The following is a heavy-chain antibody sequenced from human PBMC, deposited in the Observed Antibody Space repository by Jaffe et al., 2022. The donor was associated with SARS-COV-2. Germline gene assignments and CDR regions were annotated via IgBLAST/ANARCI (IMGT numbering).Heavy chain of an antibody. V-gene: IGHV3-21*01. CDR2: ISGTSASYI. J-gene: IGHJ6*02. CDR3: ARASPGMDV. Sequence: EVQVVESGGGLVKPGGSLRLSCAASGFTFSDFAMNWVRQAPGKGLEWVSCISGTSASYIYYGDSVKGRFTISRDNARNLLFLQMNSLRPEDTAVYYCARASPGMDVWGQGTTVTVSS. CDR1: GFTFSDFA.